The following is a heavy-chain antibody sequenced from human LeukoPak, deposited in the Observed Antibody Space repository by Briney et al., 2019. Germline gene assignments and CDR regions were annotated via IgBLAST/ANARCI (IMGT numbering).Heavy chain of an antibody. V-gene: IGHV4-34*01. D-gene: IGHD6-19*01. CDR1: GGSFSNYY. J-gene: IGHJ4*02. Sequence: SETLSLTCAVYGGSFSNYYWSWIRQPPGKGLEWIGEINQSGSTNYNPSLKSRVTISVDTSKNQFALNLRSVTAADTAVYYCARRRLPIAETGTIDHWGQGTLVTVSS. CDR3: ARRRLPIAETGTIDH. CDR2: INQSGST.